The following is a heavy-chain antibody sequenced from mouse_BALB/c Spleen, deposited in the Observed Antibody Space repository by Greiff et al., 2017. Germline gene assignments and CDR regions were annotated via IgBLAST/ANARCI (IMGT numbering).Heavy chain of an antibody. V-gene: IGHV1-12*01. D-gene: IGHD2-14*01. CDR3: ARGGYDRAMDY. J-gene: IGHJ4*01. Sequence: LQQPGAELVKPGASVKMSCKASGYTFTSYNMHWVKQTPGQGLEWIGAIYPGNGDTSYNQKFKGKATLTADKSSSTAYMQLSSLTSEDSAVYYCARGGYDRAMDYWGQGTSVTVSS. CDR2: IYPGNGDT. CDR1: GYTFTSYN.